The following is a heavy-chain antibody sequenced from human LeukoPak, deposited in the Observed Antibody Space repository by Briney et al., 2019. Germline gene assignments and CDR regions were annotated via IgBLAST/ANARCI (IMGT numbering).Heavy chain of an antibody. CDR1: GYTFNTYG. V-gene: IGHV1-18*01. J-gene: IGHJ4*02. CDR3: LRDAQRPRLTPDY. D-gene: IGHD6-25*01. CDR2: ISTYNGDT. Sequence: ASVKVPCRASGYTFNTYGISWVRQAPGQGLEWMGWISTYNGDTNYVQNLQGRVTMTTDTYTSTAYMELMSLRSDDTAVYYCLRDAQRPRLTPDYWGQGTLVTVSS.